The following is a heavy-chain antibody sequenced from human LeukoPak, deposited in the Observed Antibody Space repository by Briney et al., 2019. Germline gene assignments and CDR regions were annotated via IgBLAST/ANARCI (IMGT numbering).Heavy chain of an antibody. Sequence: SETLSLTCTVSGGSISSSSYYWGWIRQPPGKGLEWIGSICYSGSTYYNPSLKSRVTISVDTSKNQFSLKLSSVTAADTAVYYCARSQALYNWLDPWGQGTLVTVSS. CDR2: ICYSGST. CDR3: ARSQALYNWLDP. V-gene: IGHV4-39*07. J-gene: IGHJ5*02. CDR1: GGSISSSSYY. D-gene: IGHD2/OR15-2a*01.